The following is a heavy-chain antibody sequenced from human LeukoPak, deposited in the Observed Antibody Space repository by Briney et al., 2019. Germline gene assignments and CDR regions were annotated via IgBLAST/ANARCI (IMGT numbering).Heavy chain of an antibody. V-gene: IGHV4-31*03. CDR3: AIWSALTGYYSPFDY. D-gene: IGHD3-9*01. CDR2: IYYSGST. CDR1: GGSISGGGYY. Sequence: PSQTLSFTCTVSGGSISGGGYYWSWIRQHPGKGLEWIGYIYYSGSTYYNPSLKSRVTISVDTSKNQFSLKLSSVTAADTAVYYCAIWSALTGYYSPFDYWGQGTLVTVSS. J-gene: IGHJ4*02.